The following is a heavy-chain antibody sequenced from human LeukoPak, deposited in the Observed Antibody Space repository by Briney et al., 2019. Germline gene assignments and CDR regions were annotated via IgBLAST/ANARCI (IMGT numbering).Heavy chain of an antibody. Sequence: ASVKVSCKASGYTFTGYYIHWVRQAPGHGLERMGWINPNSGGTNYAQKFQGRVTMTRDTSISTAYMELSRLRSDDTAVYYCARPYTSDWYDAFDIWGHGTMVTVSS. V-gene: IGHV1-2*02. CDR1: GYTFTGYY. J-gene: IGHJ3*02. D-gene: IGHD6-19*01. CDR2: INPNSGGT. CDR3: ARPYTSDWYDAFDI.